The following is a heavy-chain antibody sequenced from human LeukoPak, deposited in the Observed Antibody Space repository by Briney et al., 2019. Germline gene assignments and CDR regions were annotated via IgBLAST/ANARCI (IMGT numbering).Heavy chain of an antibody. Sequence: SETLSLTCAVYGGSFSGYYWSWLRQPPGKGLEWIGEVNHSGSTNYNPSLKSRVTISVDTSKNQFSLKLSSVTAADTAVYYCARDRVATTAARWYFDLWGRGTLVTVSS. CDR1: GGSFSGYY. CDR2: VNHSGST. D-gene: IGHD5-24*01. V-gene: IGHV4-34*01. CDR3: ARDRVATTAARWYFDL. J-gene: IGHJ2*01.